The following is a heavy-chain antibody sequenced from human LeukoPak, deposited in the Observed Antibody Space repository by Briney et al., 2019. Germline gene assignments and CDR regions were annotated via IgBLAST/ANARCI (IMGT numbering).Heavy chain of an antibody. CDR2: INHSGST. D-gene: IGHD1-7*01. J-gene: IGHJ4*02. CDR3: ARGLAQKLHALLDY. CDR1: GGSFSGYY. V-gene: IGHV4-34*01. Sequence: SETLSLTCAVYGGSFSGYYWSWIRQPPGKGLEGIGEINHSGSTNYNPSLKSRVTISVDTSKNQFSLKLSSVTAADTAVYYCARGLAQKLHALLDYWGQGTLVTVSS.